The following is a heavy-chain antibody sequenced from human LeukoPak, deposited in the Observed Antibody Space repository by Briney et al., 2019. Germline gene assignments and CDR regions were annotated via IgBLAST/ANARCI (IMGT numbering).Heavy chain of an antibody. CDR3: AKDRVWEYYGSGSYSGYFDY. CDR1: GFTFSNYG. Sequence: GGSLRLSCAASGFTFSNYGMHWVRQAPGKGLEWVAVISYDGSNKYYADSVKGRFTISRDNSKNTLYLQMNSLRAEDTAVYYCAKDRVWEYYGSGSYSGYFDYWGQGTLVTVSS. V-gene: IGHV3-30*18. D-gene: IGHD3-10*01. J-gene: IGHJ4*02. CDR2: ISYDGSNK.